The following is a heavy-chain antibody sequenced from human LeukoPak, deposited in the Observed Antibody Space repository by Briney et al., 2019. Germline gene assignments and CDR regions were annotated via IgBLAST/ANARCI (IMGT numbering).Heavy chain of an antibody. Sequence: PSETLSLTCTVSGGSISSYYWSWIRQPPGKGLEWIGYIYYSGSTNYNPSLKSRVTISVDTSKNQFSLKLSSVTAADTAVYYCAGDSDFWSGYYSPGWYHWGQGTLVTVSS. CDR3: AGDSDFWSGYYSPGWYH. V-gene: IGHV4-59*01. J-gene: IGHJ4*02. CDR1: GGSISSYY. CDR2: IYYSGST. D-gene: IGHD3-3*01.